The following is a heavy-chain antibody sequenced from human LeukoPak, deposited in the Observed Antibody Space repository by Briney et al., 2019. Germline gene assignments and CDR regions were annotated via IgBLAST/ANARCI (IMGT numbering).Heavy chain of an antibody. CDR2: IRYDGSNK. CDR3: AKGRIGYCSSTSCSTSSFVH. J-gene: IGHJ4*02. Sequence: GGSLRLSCAASGFTFSSYGMHWVRQARGKGLEWVAFIRYDGSNKYYADSVKGRFTISRDNSKNTLYLQMNSLRAEDTAVYYCAKGRIGYCSSTSCSTSSFVHWGQGTLVTVSS. CDR1: GFTFSSYG. D-gene: IGHD2-2*02. V-gene: IGHV3-30*02.